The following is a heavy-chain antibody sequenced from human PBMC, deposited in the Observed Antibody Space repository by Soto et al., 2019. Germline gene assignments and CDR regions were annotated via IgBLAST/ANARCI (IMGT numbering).Heavy chain of an antibody. CDR2: IYHSGST. V-gene: IGHV4-30-2*01. CDR1: GGSISSGGYS. Sequence: PSETLSLNCAVSGGSISSGGYSWSWIRQPPGKGLEWIGYIYHSGSTYYNPSLKSRVTISVDRSKNQFSLKLSSVTAADTAVYYCARGVDDYAVFWYFDYCGQGTLVTLSS. CDR3: ARGVDDYAVFWYFDY. D-gene: IGHD4-17*01. J-gene: IGHJ4*02.